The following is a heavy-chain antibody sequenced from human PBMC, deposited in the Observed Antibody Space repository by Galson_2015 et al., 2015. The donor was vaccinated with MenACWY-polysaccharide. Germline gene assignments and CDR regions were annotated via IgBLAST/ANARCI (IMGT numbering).Heavy chain of an antibody. V-gene: IGHV3-30*18. D-gene: IGHD1-26*01. CDR3: VKNGYTGSSYGYMDS. CDR2: ISSSGGDK. J-gene: IGHJ4*02. CDR1: GFTFSTYA. Sequence: SLRLSCAASGFTFSTYAMHWVRQAPGQGLEWMATISSSGGDKYYADSVKGRFTISRDNSNNTLYLEMSSLRAGDTAVYYCVKNGYTGSSYGYMDSWGQGTLGTVSS.